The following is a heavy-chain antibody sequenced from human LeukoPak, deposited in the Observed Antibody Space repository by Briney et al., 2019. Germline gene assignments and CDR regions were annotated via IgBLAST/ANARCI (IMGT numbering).Heavy chain of an antibody. J-gene: IGHJ4*02. CDR1: GFTFSSYA. Sequence: GGSLRLFCAASGFTFSSYAMHWVRQAPGKGLEWVAVISYDGSNKYYADSVKGRFTISRDNSKNTLYLQMNSLRAEDTAVYYCARDRCSSTSCYGGYFDYWGQGTLVTVSS. CDR2: ISYDGSNK. CDR3: ARDRCSSTSCYGGYFDY. V-gene: IGHV3-30*04. D-gene: IGHD2-2*01.